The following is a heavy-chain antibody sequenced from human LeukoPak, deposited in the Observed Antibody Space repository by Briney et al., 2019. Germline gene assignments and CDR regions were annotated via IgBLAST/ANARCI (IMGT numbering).Heavy chain of an antibody. Sequence: GGSLRLSCEASGFIISNYAMSWVRQLPGRRLEWVSAITGSGGTTYYADSVKGRFTMSRDNSKNTLYLQMSSLRAEDTAVFCAKSTGGVVAPTSLIDPWGQGTLVTVSS. CDR1: GFIISNYA. D-gene: IGHD2-15*01. CDR2: ITGSGGTT. CDR3: AKSTGGVVAPTSLIDP. J-gene: IGHJ5*02. V-gene: IGHV3-23*01.